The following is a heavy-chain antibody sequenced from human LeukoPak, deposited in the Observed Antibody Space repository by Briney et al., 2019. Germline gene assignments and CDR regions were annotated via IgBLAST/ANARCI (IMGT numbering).Heavy chain of an antibody. J-gene: IGHJ4*02. V-gene: IGHV4-59*01. Sequence: SETLSLTCAVYGGSFSGYYWSWIRQPPGKGLEWIGYIYYSGSTNYNPSLKSRVTISVDTSKNQFSLKLSSVTAADTAVYYCARVGYYDSSGYYIDYWGQGTLVTVSS. CDR3: ARVGYYDSSGYYIDY. CDR2: IYYSGST. D-gene: IGHD3-22*01. CDR1: GGSFSGYY.